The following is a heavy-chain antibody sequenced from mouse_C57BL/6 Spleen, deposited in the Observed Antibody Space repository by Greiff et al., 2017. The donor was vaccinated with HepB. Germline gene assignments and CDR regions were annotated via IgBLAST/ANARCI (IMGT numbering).Heavy chain of an antibody. J-gene: IGHJ2*01. CDR3: AKNYDGDYRYYFDY. CDR2: ISSGSSTI. D-gene: IGHD2-3*01. CDR1: GFTFSDYG. Sequence: EVKLVESGGGLVKPGGSLKLSCAASGFTFSDYGMHWVRQAPEKGLEWVAYISSGSSTIYYADTVKGRFTISRDNAKNTLFLQMTSLRSEDTAMYYCAKNYDGDYRYYFDYWGQGTTLTVSS. V-gene: IGHV5-17*01.